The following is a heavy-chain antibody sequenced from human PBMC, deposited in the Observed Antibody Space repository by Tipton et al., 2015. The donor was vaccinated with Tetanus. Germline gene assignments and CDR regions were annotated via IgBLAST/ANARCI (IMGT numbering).Heavy chain of an antibody. J-gene: IGHJ4*02. D-gene: IGHD2-2*01. V-gene: IGHV3-48*04. CDR1: GFPLRSYG. CDR2: FSTYRKTI. CDR3: ARDSTYLFDY. Sequence: SLRLSCAISGFPLRSYGMNWVRQAPGKGLEWIACFSTYRKTIYYADAVKGRFTISRDNSNNTVYLQMNSLRLEDTAVYYCARDSTYLFDYWGQGTLVTVSS.